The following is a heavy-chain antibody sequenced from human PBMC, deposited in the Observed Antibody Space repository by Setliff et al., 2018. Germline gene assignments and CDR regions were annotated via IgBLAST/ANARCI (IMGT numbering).Heavy chain of an antibody. CDR1: GGSISSGSYY. V-gene: IGHV4-61*09. J-gene: IGHJ4*02. D-gene: IGHD3-10*01. CDR3: ARGGGYGSGGSFHNAPFDY. Sequence: SETLSLTCTVSGGSISSGSYYWSWIRQPAGKGLEWIGHIYTSGSTNYNPSLKSRVTISVDTSKNQFSLKLSSVTAADTALYYCARGGGYGSGGSFHNAPFDYWGQGMLVTVSS. CDR2: IYTSGST.